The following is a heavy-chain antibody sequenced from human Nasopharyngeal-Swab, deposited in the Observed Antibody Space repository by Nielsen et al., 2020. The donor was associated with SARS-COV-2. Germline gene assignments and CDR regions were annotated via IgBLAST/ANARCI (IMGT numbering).Heavy chain of an antibody. J-gene: IGHJ6*03. D-gene: IGHD2-2*01. V-gene: IGHV4-34*01. CDR3: ARGLSGIVPAPILGLGPYYYYYYMDV. Sequence: GSLRLSCAVYGGSFSAYYWGWIRHPPGKGLEWIAEINHRGSTNYNPSLKSRVTLSVDTSMNQFPLELRSVTAADTAVYYCARGLSGIVPAPILGLGPYYYYYYMDVWGKGTTVTVSS. CDR2: INHRGST. CDR1: GGSFSAYY.